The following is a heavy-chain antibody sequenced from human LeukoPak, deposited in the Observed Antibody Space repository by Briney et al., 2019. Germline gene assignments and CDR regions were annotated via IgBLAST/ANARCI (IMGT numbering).Heavy chain of an antibody. Sequence: GGSLRLSCAASGFTFSSYWMHWVRQGPGKGLVWVSRVNSDGSRTSYADSVKGRFTISRDNAKNTLYLQMNSLRAEDTAVYYCARDQCSGPNCQDALDYWGQGTLVTVSS. CDR2: VNSDGSRT. D-gene: IGHD2-2*01. V-gene: IGHV3-74*01. J-gene: IGHJ4*02. CDR3: ARDQCSGPNCQDALDY. CDR1: GFTFSSYW.